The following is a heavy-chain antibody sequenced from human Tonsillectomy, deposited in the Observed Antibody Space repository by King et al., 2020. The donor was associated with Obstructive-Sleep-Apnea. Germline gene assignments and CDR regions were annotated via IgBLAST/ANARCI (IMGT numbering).Heavy chain of an antibody. CDR3: ARNINLGRGDWYFDL. CDR1: SGSITSDY. V-gene: IGHV4-59*08. CDR2: IYFTGST. Sequence: PLQESGPGLVKPSETLSLTCTVSSGSITSDYWSWIRQPPGMGLEWIGYIYFTGSTKYNPSLKGRVTIAVDTSKRFSLNLSPVTAADTALYYCARNINLGRGDWYFDLWGRGTLVTVSS. J-gene: IGHJ2*01. D-gene: IGHD3-10*01.